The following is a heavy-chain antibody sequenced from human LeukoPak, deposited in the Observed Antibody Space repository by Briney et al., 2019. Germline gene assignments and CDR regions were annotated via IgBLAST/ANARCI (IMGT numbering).Heavy chain of an antibody. CDR1: GYSFTSYW. CDR3: ARNIAAAGYYYYGMDV. CDR2: IYPGDSDT. D-gene: IGHD6-13*01. Sequence: ESLKIPCKGSGYSFTSYWNGWGRQMPGKGLEWMGIIYPGDSDTRYSPSFQGQVTISADKSISTAYLQWSSLKASDTAMYYCARNIAAAGYYYYGMDVWGQGTTVTVSS. V-gene: IGHV5-51*01. J-gene: IGHJ6*02.